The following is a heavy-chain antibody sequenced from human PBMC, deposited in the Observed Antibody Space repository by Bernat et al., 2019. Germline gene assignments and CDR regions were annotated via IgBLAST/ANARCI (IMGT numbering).Heavy chain of an antibody. CDR3: AKDIRPPDYYDSSGYGGPFDY. V-gene: IGHV3-9*01. J-gene: IGHJ4*02. D-gene: IGHD3-22*01. CDR2: ISWNSGSI. CDR1: GFTFDDYA. Sequence: EVQLVESGGGLVQPGRSLRLSCAASGFTFDDYAMHWVRQAPGKGLEWVSGISWNSGSIGYADSVKGRFTISRDNAKNALYLQMNSLRAEDTALYYCAKDIRPPDYYDSSGYGGPFDYWGQGTLVTVSS.